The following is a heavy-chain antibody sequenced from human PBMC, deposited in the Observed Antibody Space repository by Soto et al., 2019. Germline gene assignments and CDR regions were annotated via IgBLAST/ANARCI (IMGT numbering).Heavy chain of an antibody. V-gene: IGHV1-18*01. CDR1: GYNFINYG. CDR3: VRDLDGSGSYYSDY. D-gene: IGHD3-10*01. Sequence: QVHLVQSGVEVKKPGASVKVSCKASGYNFINYGTSWVRQAPGQGLEWMGWIRVYNGNTNYAQNLQGRVNMTTDTSTSTAYMELRSLRSDDTAVYYSVRDLDGSGSYYSDYWGLGTLVTVSS. CDR2: IRVYNGNT. J-gene: IGHJ4*02.